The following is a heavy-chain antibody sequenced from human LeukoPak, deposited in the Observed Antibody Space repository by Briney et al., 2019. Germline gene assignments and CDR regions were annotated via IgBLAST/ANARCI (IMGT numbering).Heavy chain of an antibody. J-gene: IGHJ4*02. CDR3: ARSSRVEWLVDY. V-gene: IGHV3-30*04. CDR1: GFTFSSYA. CDR2: ISYDGSNK. D-gene: IGHD5-12*01. Sequence: GGSLRHSCAASGFTFSSYAMHWVRQAPGKGLEWVAVISYDGSNKYYADSVKGRFTISRDNSKNTLYLQMNSLRAEDTAVYYCARSSRVEWLVDYWGQGTLVTVSS.